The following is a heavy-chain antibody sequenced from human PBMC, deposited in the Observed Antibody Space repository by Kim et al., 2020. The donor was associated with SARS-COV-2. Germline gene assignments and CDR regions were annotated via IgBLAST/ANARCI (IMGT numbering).Heavy chain of an antibody. D-gene: IGHD3-10*01. J-gene: IGHJ6*02. CDR3: ARDFSHYGSVKIDYYYYYGMDV. Sequence: GGSLRLSCAASGFTFSSYGMHWVRQAPGKGLEWVAVIWYDGSNKYYADSVKGRFTISRDNSKNTLYLQMNSLRAEDTAVYYCARDFSHYGSVKIDYYYYYGMDVWGQGTTVTVSS. CDR1: GFTFSSYG. V-gene: IGHV3-33*01. CDR2: IWYDGSNK.